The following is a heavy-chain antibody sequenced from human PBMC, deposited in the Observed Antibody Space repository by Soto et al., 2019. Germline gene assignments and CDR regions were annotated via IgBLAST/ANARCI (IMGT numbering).Heavy chain of an antibody. CDR1: GGSFSGYY. CDR3: ARGSGYDYIWGSYRQKGAAFDI. D-gene: IGHD3-16*02. Sequence: QVQLQQWGAGLLKPSETLSLTCAVYGGSFSGYYWSWIRQPPGKGLEWIGEINHSASTHYNPSLKSRFTISVDTSKNQFSLKLSSVTAADTAVYYCARGSGYDYIWGSYRQKGAAFDIWGQGTMVTVSS. CDR2: INHSAST. V-gene: IGHV4-34*01. J-gene: IGHJ3*02.